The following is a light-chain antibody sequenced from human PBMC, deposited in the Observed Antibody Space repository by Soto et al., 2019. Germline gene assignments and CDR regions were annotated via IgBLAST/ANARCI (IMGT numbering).Light chain of an antibody. CDR1: QSVDSH. V-gene: IGKV3-15*01. J-gene: IGKJ1*01. Sequence: EIVMTQSPATLLVSPGERATLSCRASQSVDSHLAWYQQKPGQPPRLLIHGASTRATGIPARFSGSGSGTAITLTTISLQSEDSVVYSFHQYYNCPPWTFGQATKVEIK. CDR3: HQYYNCPPWT. CDR2: GAS.